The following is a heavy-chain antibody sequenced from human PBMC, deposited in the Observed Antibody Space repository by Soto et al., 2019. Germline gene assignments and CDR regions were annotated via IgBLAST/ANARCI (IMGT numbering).Heavy chain of an antibody. CDR3: ARGRGYCSGGSCPGAFDI. Sequence: SETLSLTCAVYGGSFSGYYWSWIRQPPGKGLEWIGEINHSGSTNYNPSLKSRVTISVDTSKNQFSLKLSSVTAADTAVYYCARGRGYCSGGSCPGAFDIRAQGTMVTVSS. D-gene: IGHD2-15*01. CDR1: GGSFSGYY. V-gene: IGHV4-34*01. CDR2: INHSGST. J-gene: IGHJ3*02.